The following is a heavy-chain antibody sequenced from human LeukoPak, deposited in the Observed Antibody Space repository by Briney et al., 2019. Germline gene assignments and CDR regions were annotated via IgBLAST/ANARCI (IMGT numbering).Heavy chain of an antibody. D-gene: IGHD3-3*01. CDR3: ARVGSTIFGVVINYMDV. Sequence: SETLSLTCTVSGGSISSHYWSWIRQPPGKGLEWIGYIYYSGSTNYNPSLKSRATISVDTSKNQFSLKLSSVTAADTVVYYCARVGSTIFGVVINYMDVWGEGTTVTVSS. CDR2: IYYSGST. CDR1: GGSISSHY. J-gene: IGHJ6*03. V-gene: IGHV4-59*11.